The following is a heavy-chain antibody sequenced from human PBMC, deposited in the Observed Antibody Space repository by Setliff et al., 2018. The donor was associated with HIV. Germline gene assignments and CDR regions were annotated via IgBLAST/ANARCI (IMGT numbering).Heavy chain of an antibody. CDR3: ARELIGIRSVFNALDV. CDR1: GFTFSNYS. J-gene: IGHJ3*01. V-gene: IGHV3-21*01. D-gene: IGHD4-17*01. Sequence: KPGGSLRLSCAASGFTFSNYSMNWVRQAPGKGLEWVSSISSTSSYIYYADSVKGRFTISRDNAKNSLYLKMNSLRDEDTAVYYCARELIGIRSVFNALDVWGQGTMVTVSS. CDR2: ISSTSSYI.